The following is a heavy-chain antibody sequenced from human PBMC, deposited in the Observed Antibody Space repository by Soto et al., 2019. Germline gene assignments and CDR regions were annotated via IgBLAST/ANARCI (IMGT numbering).Heavy chain of an antibody. D-gene: IGHD5-12*01. J-gene: IGHJ4*02. V-gene: IGHV3-49*04. CDR2: IRNDIYDETT. CDR1: GFTFGGYA. CDR3: TRGRDGYNPYYFLY. Sequence: GGSLRLSCTASGFTFGGYAINWVRQVPGKGLEWLGFIRNDIYDETTEYAASVKGRIIISRDDSKSMAYLQVDSLKTEDTGVYYCTRGRDGYNPYYFLYWGQGALVTSPQ.